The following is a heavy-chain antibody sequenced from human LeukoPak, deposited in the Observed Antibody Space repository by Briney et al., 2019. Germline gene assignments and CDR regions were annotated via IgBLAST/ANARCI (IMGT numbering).Heavy chain of an antibody. Sequence: SETLSLTCTVSGGSITNFYWSRIRQPAGKGLEWIGRIYSSGSATYNSSLKSRVTMSVDTSKNQFSLKLSSVTAADTAVYYCARVVGDYLDYWGQGTLVTVSS. D-gene: IGHD4-17*01. CDR1: GGSITNFY. CDR3: ARVVGDYLDY. V-gene: IGHV4-4*07. CDR2: IYSSGSA. J-gene: IGHJ4*02.